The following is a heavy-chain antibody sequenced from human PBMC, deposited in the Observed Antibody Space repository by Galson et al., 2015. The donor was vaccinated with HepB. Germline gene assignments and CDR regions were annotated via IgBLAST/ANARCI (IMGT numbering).Heavy chain of an antibody. CDR3: ARTNWGKYYFDY. D-gene: IGHD7-27*01. CDR2: IYYGGST. V-gene: IGHV4-59*01. CDR1: GFTFSTYN. J-gene: IGHJ4*02. Sequence: LRLSCAASGFTFSTYNMNWLRQPPGKGLEWIGYIYYGGSTNYNPSLKSRVTISVGTSKNQFSLKLSSVTAADTAVYYCARTNWGKYYFDYWGQGTLVTVSS.